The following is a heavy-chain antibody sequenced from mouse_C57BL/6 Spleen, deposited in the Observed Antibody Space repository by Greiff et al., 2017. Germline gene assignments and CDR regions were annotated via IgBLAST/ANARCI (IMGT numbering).Heavy chain of an antibody. V-gene: IGHV3-6*01. J-gene: IGHJ2*01. CDR2: ISYDGSN. D-gene: IGHD2-4*01. CDR1: GYSITSGYY. Sequence: EVQLQQSGPGLVKPSQSLSLTCSVTGYSITSGYYWNWIRQFPGNKLEWMGYISYDGSNNYNPSLKNRISITRDTSKNQFFLKLNSVTTEDTATYYCAYYDYDDGGGFDYWGQGTTLTVSS. CDR3: AYYDYDDGGGFDY.